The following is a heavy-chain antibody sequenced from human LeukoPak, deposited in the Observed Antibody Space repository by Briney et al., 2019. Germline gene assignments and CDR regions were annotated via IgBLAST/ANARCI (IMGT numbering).Heavy chain of an antibody. V-gene: IGHV4-59*01. CDR1: GGSISSNY. CDR2: IYYSGST. D-gene: IGHD3-22*01. J-gene: IGHJ5*02. Sequence: PSETLSLTCTVSGGSISSNYWSWIRQPPGKGLEWVGYIYYSGSTKNNPSLKSRVTISVDTSKNQFSLKLSSVTAADTAAYYCARGYDSPNWFDPWGQGTLVTVSS. CDR3: ARGYDSPNWFDP.